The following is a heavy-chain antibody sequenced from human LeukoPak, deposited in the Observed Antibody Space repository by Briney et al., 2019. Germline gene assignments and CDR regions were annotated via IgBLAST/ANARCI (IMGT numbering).Heavy chain of an antibody. Sequence: PSETLCLTCAVSGYSINSGYCWGWIRQPPGRGLEWIGSIYHSGSTYYNPSLKSRVTISVDTSKNQFSLKLSSVTAADTAVYYCARVATTTNPPRRPFHYWGQGTLVTVSS. CDR1: GYSINSGYC. CDR2: IYHSGST. CDR3: ARVATTTNPPRRPFHY. J-gene: IGHJ4*02. D-gene: IGHD5-12*01. V-gene: IGHV4-38-2*01.